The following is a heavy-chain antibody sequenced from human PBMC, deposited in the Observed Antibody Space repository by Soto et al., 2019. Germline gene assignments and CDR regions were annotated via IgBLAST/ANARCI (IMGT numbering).Heavy chain of an antibody. V-gene: IGHV3-30*18. J-gene: IGHJ3*02. Sequence: QVQLVESGGGVVQPGRSLRLSCAASGFTFSSYGMHWVRQAPGKGLEWVAVISYDGSNKYYADSVKGRFTISRDNSKNTLYLQMNSLRAEDTAVYYCAKGFRWEHDAFDIWGQGTMVTVSS. CDR1: GFTFSSYG. D-gene: IGHD1-26*01. CDR2: ISYDGSNK. CDR3: AKGFRWEHDAFDI.